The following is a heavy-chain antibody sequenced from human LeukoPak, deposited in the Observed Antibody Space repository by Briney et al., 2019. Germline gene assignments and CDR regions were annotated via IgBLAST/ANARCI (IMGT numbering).Heavy chain of an antibody. V-gene: IGHV4-34*01. CDR3: ARGGYSYGYPFSHYYFDY. CDR2: INHSGST. CDR1: GGSFSGYY. J-gene: IGHJ4*02. Sequence: PSETLSLTCAVYGGSFSGYYWSWIRQPPGKGLEWIGGINHSGSTNYNPSLKSRVTISVDTSKNQFSLKLSSVTAADTAVYYCARGGYSYGYPFSHYYFDYWGQGTLVTVSS. D-gene: IGHD5-18*01.